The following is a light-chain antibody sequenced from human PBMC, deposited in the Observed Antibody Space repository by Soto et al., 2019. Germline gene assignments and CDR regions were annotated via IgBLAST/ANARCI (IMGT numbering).Light chain of an antibody. CDR3: QQYHIRPYT. J-gene: IGKJ5*01. CDR1: QSVSSL. CDR2: DTS. Sequence: IVLTQSPATLSVSPGERVTFSCRASQSVSSLLAWYQQKPRQAPTLLMYDTSTRATGIPARFSGSGSGTDFTLTISSLQSEDLAIYYCQQYHIRPYTFGQGTRLEI. V-gene: IGKV3-15*01.